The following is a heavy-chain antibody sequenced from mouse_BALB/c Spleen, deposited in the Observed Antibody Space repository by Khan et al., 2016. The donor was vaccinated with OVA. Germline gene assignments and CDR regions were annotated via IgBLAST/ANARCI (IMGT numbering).Heavy chain of an antibody. D-gene: IGHD1-1*01. CDR2: IYPFNDAT. V-gene: IGHV1S136*01. J-gene: IGHJ3*01. CDR1: GYTFTSYV. CDR3: APVGSYYVSCIY. Sequence: EVQLQESGPEVVKPGASVKMSCKASGYTFTSYVMHWVKQKPGQGLEWIGYIYPFNDATKFNEKFNGKATLTSDKSSSTAYMELSSLTSDYSAVSYCAPVGSYYVSCIYWGQGTLVTVSA.